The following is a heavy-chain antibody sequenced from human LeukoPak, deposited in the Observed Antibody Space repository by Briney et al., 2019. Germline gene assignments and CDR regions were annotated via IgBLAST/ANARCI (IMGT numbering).Heavy chain of an antibody. Sequence: PGGSLRLSCAASGLTFSSYAMSWVRQAPRRGLEWVSAIGGSGGSTNYADSVEGRFTISRDNSKNTLYLQMNSLRAEDTALYYCAKDRDGYMGAFDYWGQGTLVTVSS. CDR2: IGGSGGST. V-gene: IGHV3-23*01. CDR1: GLTFSSYA. CDR3: AKDRDGYMGAFDY. J-gene: IGHJ4*02. D-gene: IGHD5-24*01.